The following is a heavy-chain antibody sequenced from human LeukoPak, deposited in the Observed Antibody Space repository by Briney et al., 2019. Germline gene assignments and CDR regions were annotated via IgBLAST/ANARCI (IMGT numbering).Heavy chain of an antibody. V-gene: IGHV4-61*01. D-gene: IGHD3-10*01. Sequence: SQTLSLTCTVSGGSISSSSYYWSWIRQPPGKGLEWIGYIYYSGSTNYNPSLKSRVTISVDTSKNQFSLKLSSVTSADTAVYYCAKAAKYYFGSDTYYYFDYWGQGILVTVSS. CDR2: IYYSGST. J-gene: IGHJ4*02. CDR3: AKAAKYYFGSDTYYYFDY. CDR1: GGSISSSSYY.